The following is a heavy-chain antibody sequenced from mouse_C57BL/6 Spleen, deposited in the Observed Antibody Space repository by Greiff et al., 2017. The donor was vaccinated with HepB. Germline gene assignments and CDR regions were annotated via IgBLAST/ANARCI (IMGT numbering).Heavy chain of an antibody. V-gene: IGHV1-69*01. CDR2: IDPSDIYT. CDR3: ARGGFAY. Sequence: QVQLQQPGAELVMPGASVKLSCKASGYTFTSYWMHWVKQRPGQGLEWIGEIDPSDIYTNYNQKFKGKSTLTVDKSSSTAYMQLSSLTSDDSAVYYCARGGFAYWGQGTLVTVSA. CDR1: GYTFTSYW. J-gene: IGHJ3*01.